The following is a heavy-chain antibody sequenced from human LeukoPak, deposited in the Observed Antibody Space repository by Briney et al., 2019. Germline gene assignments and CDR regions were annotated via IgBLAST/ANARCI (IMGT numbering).Heavy chain of an antibody. V-gene: IGHV3-30*02. D-gene: IGHD3-22*01. J-gene: IGHJ4*02. CDR3: VKDRPPHYTYYYDSDDFDY. CDR1: GFSFGNYG. CDR2: KRSDGSDK. Sequence: AESLTLSCAVSGFSFGNYGMHWVRQAQGKGRGWVAVKRSDGSDKSESESVKGRFTISIDNSKNTLYLQMNSLRVEDTAVYHCVKDRPPHYTYYYDSDDFDYWGQGTLVTVSS.